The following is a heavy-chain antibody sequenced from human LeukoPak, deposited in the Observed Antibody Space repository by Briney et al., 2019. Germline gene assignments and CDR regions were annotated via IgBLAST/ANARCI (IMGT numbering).Heavy chain of an antibody. D-gene: IGHD5-24*01. Sequence: GGSLRLSCEASGFTFSSYAMHWVRQAPGKGLEWVAVISYDGSNKYYADSVKGRFTISRDNSKNTLYLQMNSLRAEDTAVYYCAGDGYNYYWGQGTLVTVSS. CDR1: GFTFSSYA. CDR3: AGDGYNYY. J-gene: IGHJ4*02. CDR2: ISYDGSNK. V-gene: IGHV3-30-3*01.